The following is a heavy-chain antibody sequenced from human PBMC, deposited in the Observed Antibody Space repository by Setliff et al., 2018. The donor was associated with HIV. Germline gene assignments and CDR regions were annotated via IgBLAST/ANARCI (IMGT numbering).Heavy chain of an antibody. CDR3: ARGRMTWELPWAFDI. D-gene: IGHD1-26*01. V-gene: IGHV1-8*03. J-gene: IGHJ3*02. Sequence: ASVKVSCKASGGTFSSYAINWVRQATGQGLEWMGWMNPNSGYTGYAQKFQGRVTISRNTSISTAYMELSSLRSEDTAVYYCARGRMTWELPWAFDIWGQGTMVTVSS. CDR1: GGTFSSYA. CDR2: MNPNSGYT.